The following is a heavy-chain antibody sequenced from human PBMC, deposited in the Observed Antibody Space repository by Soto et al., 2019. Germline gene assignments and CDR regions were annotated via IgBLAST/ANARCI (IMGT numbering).Heavy chain of an antibody. CDR2: ISGSGTTI. Sequence: GGSLRLSCAASGFIFSSYAINWVRQAPGKRLEWVSYISGSGTTIYYADSVKGRFTISRDYAKSSLYLQMNSLRAEDTAMYYCASFSRMADGYYWGQGTLVTVSS. V-gene: IGHV3-48*01. CDR3: ASFSRMADGYY. CDR1: GFIFSSYA. D-gene: IGHD3-22*01. J-gene: IGHJ4*02.